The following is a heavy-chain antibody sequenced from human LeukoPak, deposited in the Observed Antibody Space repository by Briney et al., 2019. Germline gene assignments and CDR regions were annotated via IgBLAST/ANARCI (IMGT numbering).Heavy chain of an antibody. V-gene: IGHV4-39*07. D-gene: IGHD2-2*02. CDR1: GGSISSSSYY. CDR2: IYYGGST. Sequence: SETLSLTCTVSGGSISSSSYYWGLIRQPPGKGQELIGSIYYGGSTYYNPSLKSRVTISVDTTKNQFSLKLNSVTAADTAVYYCARDAAVVVPADISVAEYFQHWSQGTLVTVSS. J-gene: IGHJ1*01. CDR3: ARDAAVVVPADISVAEYFQH.